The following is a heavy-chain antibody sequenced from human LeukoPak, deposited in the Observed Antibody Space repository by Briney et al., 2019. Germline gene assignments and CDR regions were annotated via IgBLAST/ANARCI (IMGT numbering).Heavy chain of an antibody. CDR1: GYTFTSYY. CDR2: INPSGGST. V-gene: IGHV1-46*01. Sequence: ASVKVSCKASGYTFTSYYMHWVRQAPGQGLEWMGIINPSGGSTSYAQKFQGRVTMTRDTSTSTVYMELSSLRSEDTAVYYCARSIIMGAPRGWFDPWGQGTLVTVSS. D-gene: IGHD1-26*01. CDR3: ARSIIMGAPRGWFDP. J-gene: IGHJ5*02.